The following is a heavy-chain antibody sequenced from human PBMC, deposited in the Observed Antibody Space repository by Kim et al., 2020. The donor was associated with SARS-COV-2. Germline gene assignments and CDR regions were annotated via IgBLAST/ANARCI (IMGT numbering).Heavy chain of an antibody. D-gene: IGHD4-17*01. J-gene: IGHJ6*02. CDR2: IYYSGST. Sequence: SETLSLTCTVSGGSIRSYYWSWIRQPPGKGLEWIGYIYYSGSTNYNPSLKSRVTISVDTSKNQFSLKLSSVTAADTAVYYCASRKGYGDYGYYGMDVWGQWTTVTVSS. CDR3: ASRKGYGDYGYYGMDV. CDR1: GGSIRSYY. V-gene: IGHV4-59*01.